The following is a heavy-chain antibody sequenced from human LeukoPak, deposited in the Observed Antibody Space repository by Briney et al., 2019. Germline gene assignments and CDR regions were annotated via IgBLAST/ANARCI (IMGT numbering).Heavy chain of an antibody. CDR1: GGSISSSSYY. V-gene: IGHV4-39*01. CDR2: IYYSGST. Sequence: PSETLSLTCTVSGGSISSSSYYWGWIRQPPGKGLEWIGSIYYSGSTYYNPSLKSRVTISVDTSKNQFSLKLSSVTAADTAVYYCARVVPGDGYTSHWGQGTLVTVSS. J-gene: IGHJ1*01. CDR3: ARVVPGDGYTSH. D-gene: IGHD5-24*01.